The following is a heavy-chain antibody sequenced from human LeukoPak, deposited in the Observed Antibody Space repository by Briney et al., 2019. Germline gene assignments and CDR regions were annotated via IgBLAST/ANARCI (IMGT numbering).Heavy chain of an antibody. Sequence: ASVKVSCKASGYTFTGYYMYWVRQAPGQGLEWMGIINPSGGSTSYAQKFQGRVTMTRDTSTGTVYMELSSLRSEDTAVYYCARVSSGYLHYFDYWGQGTLVTVSS. CDR1: GYTFTGYY. V-gene: IGHV1-46*01. CDR2: INPSGGST. CDR3: ARVSSGYLHYFDY. J-gene: IGHJ4*02. D-gene: IGHD3-22*01.